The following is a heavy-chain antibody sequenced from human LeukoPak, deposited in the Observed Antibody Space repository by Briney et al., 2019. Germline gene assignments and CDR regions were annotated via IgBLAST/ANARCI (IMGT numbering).Heavy chain of an antibody. J-gene: IGHJ1*01. CDR1: GFTFSSYS. CDR3: ARDRASGTYYTSNFQH. D-gene: IGHD1-26*01. Sequence: GGSLRLSCAASGFTFSSYSMNWVRQAPGKGLEWVSSISSSSSYIYYADSVKGRFTISRDNAKNSLFLQMNSLRAEDTAVYYCARDRASGTYYTSNFQHWGQGTLVTVSS. CDR2: ISSSSSYI. V-gene: IGHV3-21*01.